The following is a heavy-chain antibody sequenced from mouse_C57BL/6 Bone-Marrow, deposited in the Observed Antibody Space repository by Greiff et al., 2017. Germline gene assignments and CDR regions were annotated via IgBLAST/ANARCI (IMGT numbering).Heavy chain of an antibody. CDR2: IYPSDSET. V-gene: IGHV1-61*01. CDR3: ARGDGSSSYAMDY. Sequence: QVQLQQPGAELVRPGSSVKLSCKASGYTFTSYWMDWVKQRPGQGLEWIGNIYPSDSETHYNQKFKDKATLTVDKSSSTAYMQRSSLTSEDSAVYYCARGDGSSSYAMDYWGEGTSVTVSS. CDR1: GYTFTSYW. J-gene: IGHJ4*01. D-gene: IGHD1-1*01.